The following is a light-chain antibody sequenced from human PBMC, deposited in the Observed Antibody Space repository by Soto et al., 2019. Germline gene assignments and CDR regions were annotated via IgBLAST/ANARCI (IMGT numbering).Light chain of an antibody. CDR3: GTWDSSLSAHVV. V-gene: IGLV1-51*01. CDR1: SSNIVNNY. Sequence: QSVLTQPPSVSAAPGQKVTISCSGSSSNIVNNYVSWYQQLPGTAPKLLIYDNNKRPSGIPDRFSGSKSGTSATLGITGLQTGDEADYYCGTWDSSLSAHVVFGGGTQLTVL. CDR2: DNN. J-gene: IGLJ2*01.